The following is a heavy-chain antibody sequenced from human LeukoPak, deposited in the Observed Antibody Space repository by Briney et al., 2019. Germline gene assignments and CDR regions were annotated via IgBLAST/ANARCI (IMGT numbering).Heavy chain of an antibody. CDR3: ARASWQGSRNWFDP. CDR2: IIPIFGTA. V-gene: IGHV1-69*13. CDR1: GYTFTNYD. J-gene: IGHJ5*02. Sequence: SVRVSCKASGYTFTNYDISWVRQAPGQGLEWMGGIIPIFGTANYAQKFQGRVTITADESTSTAYMELSSLRSEDTAVYYCARASWQGSRNWFDPWGQGTLVTVSS.